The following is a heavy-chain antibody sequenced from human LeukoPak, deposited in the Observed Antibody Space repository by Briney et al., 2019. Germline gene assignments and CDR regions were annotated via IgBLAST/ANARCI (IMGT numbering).Heavy chain of an antibody. V-gene: IGHV3-13*01. CDR3: ARGRGYCSSTSCPIFDY. CDR1: GFTFSSYD. J-gene: IGHJ4*02. Sequence: PGGSLRLSCAASGFTFSSYDMHWVRQATGKGLEWVSAIGTAGDTYYPGSVKGRFTISRENAKNSLYLQMNSLRAGDTAAYYCARGRGYCSSTSCPIFDYWGQGTLVTVSS. CDR2: IGTAGDT. D-gene: IGHD2-2*01.